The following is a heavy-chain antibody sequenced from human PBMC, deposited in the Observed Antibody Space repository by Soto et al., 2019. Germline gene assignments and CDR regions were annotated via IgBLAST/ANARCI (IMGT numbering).Heavy chain of an antibody. CDR2: TYYSGST. V-gene: IGHV4-61*01. CDR1: GGSVSSGSYY. J-gene: IGHJ4*02. Sequence: PSETLSLTCTVSGGSVSSGSYYWSWIRQPPGKGLEWIRYTYYSGSTNYNPSLKSRVTISVDTSKNQFSLKLSSVTAADTAVYYCARERDGYFDYWGQGTLVTVSS. CDR3: ARERDGYFDY.